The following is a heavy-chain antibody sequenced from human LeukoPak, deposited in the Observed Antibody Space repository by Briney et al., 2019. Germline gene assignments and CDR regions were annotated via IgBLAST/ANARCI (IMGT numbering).Heavy chain of an antibody. CDR1: GLTYDEYA. Sequence: GGSVTLLCAAWGLTYDEYAMLCPRHSREKAVVGVSHFCGYGGRTYYADSVKGRFTISRDNSKNSLYLQMNSLRTEDTALYYCAKDIEFVGYCSGGSCYSRPSYFDYWGQGTLVTVSS. V-gene: IGHV3-43*02. CDR2: FCGYGGRT. CDR3: AKDIEFVGYCSGGSCYSRPSYFDY. J-gene: IGHJ4*02. D-gene: IGHD2-15*01.